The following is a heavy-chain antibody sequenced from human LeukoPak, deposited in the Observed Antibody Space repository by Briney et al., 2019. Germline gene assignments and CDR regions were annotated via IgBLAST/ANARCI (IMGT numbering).Heavy chain of an antibody. CDR3: ARRGGYGWSWYAFDI. Sequence: GESLQISCQGSGYSFTSYWIGWVRQMPGKGLEWMGIIYPGDSDTRYSPSFQGQVTISADKSISTAYLQWSSLKASDTAMYYCARRGGYGWSWYAFDIWGQGTMVTVSS. CDR2: IYPGDSDT. V-gene: IGHV5-51*01. CDR1: GYSFTSYW. J-gene: IGHJ3*02. D-gene: IGHD1-26*01.